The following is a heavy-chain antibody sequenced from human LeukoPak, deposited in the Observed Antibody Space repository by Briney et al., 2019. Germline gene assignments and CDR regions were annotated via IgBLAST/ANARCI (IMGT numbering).Heavy chain of an antibody. CDR2: IYYSGTT. CDR3: ARGVYIAAAQYAY. Sequence: SETLSPTCTVSGGSISSYYWSWIRQPPGKGLEWIGYIYYSGTTNYNPSLKSRVTIPVDTSKNQFSLKLSSVTAADTAVYYCARGVYIAAAQYAYWGQGTLVTVSS. V-gene: IGHV4-59*01. D-gene: IGHD6-13*01. CDR1: GGSISSYY. J-gene: IGHJ4*02.